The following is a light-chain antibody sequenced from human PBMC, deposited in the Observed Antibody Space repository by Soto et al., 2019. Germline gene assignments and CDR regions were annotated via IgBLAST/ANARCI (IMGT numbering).Light chain of an antibody. CDR2: GIS. V-gene: IGKV1-6*01. CDR3: LHDAYCPYS. CDR1: QAIRND. Sequence: AIQMTQSPSSLSASVGDTVTFTCRASQAIRNDLGWFQQRPGKPPKLLIYGISILQTGVPSRFSGSGSGTDFTLTISGLQPKDFATYYCLHDAYCPYSFGQGTRVEI. J-gene: IGKJ2*03.